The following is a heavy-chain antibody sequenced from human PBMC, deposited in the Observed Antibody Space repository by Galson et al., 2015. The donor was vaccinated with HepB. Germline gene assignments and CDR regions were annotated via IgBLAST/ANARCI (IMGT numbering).Heavy chain of an antibody. J-gene: IGHJ5*02. V-gene: IGHV3-7*03. CDR2: INQDGSEK. CDR1: QLVLGDYW. Sequence: SLRLSCADSQLVLGDYWMSWVRQAPGKGLEWVACINQDGSEKNYVDSVKGRFTIPRDNARNSLFLQMNTLRVEDTAVYYCARDARHRPILFDPWGQGTLVTVSS. CDR3: ARDARHRPILFDP. D-gene: IGHD3-3*01.